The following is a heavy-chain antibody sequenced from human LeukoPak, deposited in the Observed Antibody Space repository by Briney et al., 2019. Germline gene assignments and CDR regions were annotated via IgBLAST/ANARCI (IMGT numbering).Heavy chain of an antibody. J-gene: IGHJ4*02. Sequence: GGSLRLSCAASGFTFSSYGMHWVRQAPGKGLEWVAFIRYDGSNKYYADSVKGRFTISRDNSKNTLYLQMNSLRAEDTAVYYCAKPRAVSYYDSSAYYSDYWGQGTLVTVSS. D-gene: IGHD3-22*01. V-gene: IGHV3-30*02. CDR2: IRYDGSNK. CDR3: AKPRAVSYYDSSAYYSDY. CDR1: GFTFSSYG.